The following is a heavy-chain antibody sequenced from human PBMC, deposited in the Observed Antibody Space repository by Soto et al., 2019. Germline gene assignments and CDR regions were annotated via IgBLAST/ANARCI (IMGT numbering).Heavy chain of an antibody. J-gene: IGHJ3*02. CDR3: ARDTVVNLRAFDI. Sequence: QVQLVESGGGVVQPGRSLRLSCPAPGFTFSSYGMHWVRQAPGKGLEWVAVIWYDGSNKYYADSVKGRFTISRDNSKNTLYLQMNSLRAEDTAVYYCARDTVVNLRAFDIWGQGTMVTVSS. CDR2: IWYDGSNK. D-gene: IGHD2-21*01. V-gene: IGHV3-33*01. CDR1: GFTFSSYG.